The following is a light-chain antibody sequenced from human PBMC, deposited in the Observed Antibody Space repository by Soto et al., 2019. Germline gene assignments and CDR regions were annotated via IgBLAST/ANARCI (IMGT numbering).Light chain of an antibody. CDR2: SNN. CDR3: AAWDDSLNGDYV. Sequence: QSVLTQPPSASGTPGQRVTISCSGSSSNIGSNTVNWYQQLPGTAPKLLIYSNNQRPSGVPDRFSGSKSGTSASLAISELQSEDEADYYCAAWDDSLNGDYVFGTGTKLTVL. CDR1: SSNIGSNT. J-gene: IGLJ1*01. V-gene: IGLV1-44*01.